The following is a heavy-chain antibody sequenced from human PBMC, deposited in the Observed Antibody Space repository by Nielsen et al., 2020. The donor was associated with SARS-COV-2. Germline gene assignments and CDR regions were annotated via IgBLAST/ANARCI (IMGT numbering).Heavy chain of an antibody. CDR3: ARDQILASGNFDS. V-gene: IGHV4-34*01. CDR1: GWSFTDYS. Sequence: GSLRLSCAVYGWSFTDYSWTWLRQSPGKGLEWIGEINHSGDTNFSPSLKSRVTISVDTSHNQFSLRLSSVNAADTAVYYCARDQILASGNFDSWGQGTLVTVSS. D-gene: IGHD3-3*02. J-gene: IGHJ4*02. CDR2: INHSGDT.